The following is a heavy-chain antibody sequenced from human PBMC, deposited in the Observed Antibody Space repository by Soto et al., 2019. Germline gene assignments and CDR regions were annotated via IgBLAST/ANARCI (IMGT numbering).Heavy chain of an antibody. CDR1: GGAFSSYA. J-gene: IGHJ6*02. CDR2: IIPIFGTA. V-gene: IGHV1-69*06. D-gene: IGHD5-18*01. Sequence: QVQLVQSGAEVKKPGSSVKVSCKASGGAFSSYAISWVRQAPGQGLEWMGGIIPIFGTANYAQKFQGRVTITADKSTSTAYMELSSLRSEDTAVYYCARVGRVAMVIIPTYYYGMDVWGQGTTVTVSS. CDR3: ARVGRVAMVIIPTYYYGMDV.